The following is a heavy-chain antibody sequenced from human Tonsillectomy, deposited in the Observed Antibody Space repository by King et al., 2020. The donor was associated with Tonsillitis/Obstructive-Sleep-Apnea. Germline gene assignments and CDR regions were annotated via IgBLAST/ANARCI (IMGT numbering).Heavy chain of an antibody. CDR3: VIDRSPVMQTTWYDAFDI. Sequence: VQLVESGGGLVQPGGSLRLSCAASGFTFNSDWMTWVRQAPGKGLEWVANIKEDGSEKNYVDSVKGRFTISRDNTKNSLYLQMNTLRAEDTAVYYCVIDRSPVMQTTWYDAFDICGQVTIVTVSS. CDR1: GFTFNSDW. CDR2: IKEDGSEK. V-gene: IGHV3-7*01. J-gene: IGHJ3*02. D-gene: IGHD6-13*01.